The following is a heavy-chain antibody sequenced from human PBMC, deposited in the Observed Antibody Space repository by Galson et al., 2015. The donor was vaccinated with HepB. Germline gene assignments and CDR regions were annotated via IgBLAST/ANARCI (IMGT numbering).Heavy chain of an antibody. CDR2: IIPILGIA. D-gene: IGHD3-10*01. CDR3: ARDRAVYYYYGMDV. V-gene: IGHV1-69*04. CDR1: GGTFSSYA. Sequence: SVKVSCKASGGTFSSYAISWVRQAPGQGLEWMGRIIPILGIANYAQKFQGRVTITADKSTSTAYMELSSLRSEDTAVYYCARDRAVYYYYGMDVWGQGTTVTVSS. J-gene: IGHJ6*02.